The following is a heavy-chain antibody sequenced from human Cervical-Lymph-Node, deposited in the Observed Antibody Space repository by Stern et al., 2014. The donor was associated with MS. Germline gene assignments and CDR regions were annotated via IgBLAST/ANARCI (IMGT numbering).Heavy chain of an antibody. D-gene: IGHD6-19*01. J-gene: IGHJ4*02. Sequence: EVQLVESGGGLVQPGGSLRLSCVVSGFTFSTYWMHWVRPAPGKGLVWVSRINSDGNRTSYADSVKGRFTISRDNAKNTLYLQMNSLRAEDTAVYYCARDEPDSSGLASFDYWGQGTLVPVSS. CDR1: GFTFSTYW. CDR3: ARDEPDSSGLASFDY. CDR2: INSDGNRT. V-gene: IGHV3-74*01.